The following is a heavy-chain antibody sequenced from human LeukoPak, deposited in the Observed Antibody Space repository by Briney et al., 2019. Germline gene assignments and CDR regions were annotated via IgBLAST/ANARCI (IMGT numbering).Heavy chain of an antibody. Sequence: GASVKVSCKASGGTFSSYAISWVRQAPGQGLEWMGGIIPIFGTANYAQKFQGRVTITADESTSTAYMELSSLRSEDTAVYYCASGLYSSSWTGTYGAYHYYYMDVWGKGTTVTVSS. D-gene: IGHD6-13*01. CDR1: GGTFSSYA. J-gene: IGHJ6*03. CDR2: IIPIFGTA. V-gene: IGHV1-69*13. CDR3: ASGLYSSSWTGTYGAYHYYYMDV.